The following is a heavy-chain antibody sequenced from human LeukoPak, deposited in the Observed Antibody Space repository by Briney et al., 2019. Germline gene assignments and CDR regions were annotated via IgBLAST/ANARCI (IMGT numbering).Heavy chain of an antibody. V-gene: IGHV4-39*07. D-gene: IGHD3-22*01. Sequence: PSETLSLTCTVSGGSISSSSYYWGWLRQPPGKGLEWIGSIYYSGSTYYNPSLKSRVTISVDTSKNQFSLKLSSVTAADTAVYYCARIRHYYDSSGYYPFDYWGQGTLVTVSS. CDR1: GGSISSSSYY. CDR3: ARIRHYYDSSGYYPFDY. J-gene: IGHJ4*02. CDR2: IYYSGST.